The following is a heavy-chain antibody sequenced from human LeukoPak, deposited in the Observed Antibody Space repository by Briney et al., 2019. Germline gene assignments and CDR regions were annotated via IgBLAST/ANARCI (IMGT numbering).Heavy chain of an antibody. V-gene: IGHV4-39*07. D-gene: IGHD4-17*01. CDR3: ARASGDYVWFDP. Sequence: SETLSLTCTVSGGSISSSSYYWGWIRQPPGKGLEWIGSIYYSGSTYYNPSLKSRVTISVDTSKNQFSLKLSSVTAADTAVYYCARASGDYVWFDPWGQGTLVTVSS. CDR2: IYYSGST. J-gene: IGHJ5*02. CDR1: GGSISSSSYY.